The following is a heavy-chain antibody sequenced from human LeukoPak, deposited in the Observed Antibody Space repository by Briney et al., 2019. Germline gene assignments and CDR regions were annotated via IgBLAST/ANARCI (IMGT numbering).Heavy chain of an antibody. CDR2: MNPKSGNT. D-gene: IGHD2-8*02. CDR3: ARVTGSIDY. Sequence: ASVKVSCKASGHTFTSYDINWVRQATGQGLEWMGWMNPKSGNTGFAQRFQGRVTMTWDTSISTAYMELSSLRPEDTAVYYCARVTGSIDYWGQGTLVTVSS. V-gene: IGHV1-8*01. J-gene: IGHJ4*02. CDR1: GHTFTSYD.